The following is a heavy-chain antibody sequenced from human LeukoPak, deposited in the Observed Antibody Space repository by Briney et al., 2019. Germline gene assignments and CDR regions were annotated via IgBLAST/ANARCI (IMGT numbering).Heavy chain of an antibody. CDR3: ARDVGSGYSSS. CDR2: IYYSGRT. D-gene: IGHD6-13*01. CDR1: GGSISSYY. Sequence: SETLSLTCTVSGGSISSYYWSWIRQPPGKGLEWIGYIYYSGRTYYNPSLKSRVTISADTSKNQFSLRLSSVTAADTAVYYCARDVGSGYSSSWGQGTLVTVSS. V-gene: IGHV4-59*01. J-gene: IGHJ5*02.